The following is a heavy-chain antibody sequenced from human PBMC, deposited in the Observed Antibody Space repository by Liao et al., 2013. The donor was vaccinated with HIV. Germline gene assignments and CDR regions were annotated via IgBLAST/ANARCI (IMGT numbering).Heavy chain of an antibody. CDR2: IYTSGST. D-gene: IGHD6-13*01. V-gene: IGHV4-4*07. J-gene: IGHJ2*01. Sequence: QVQLQESGPGLVKPSETLSLTCTVSGGSISSYYWRWIRQPAGKGLEWIGRIYTSGSTNYNPSLKSRVTMSVDTSKNQFSLKLSSVTAADTAVYYCARVRSSWTWYFDLWAVAPWSVSPQ. CDR1: GGSISSYY. CDR3: ARVRSSWTWYFDL.